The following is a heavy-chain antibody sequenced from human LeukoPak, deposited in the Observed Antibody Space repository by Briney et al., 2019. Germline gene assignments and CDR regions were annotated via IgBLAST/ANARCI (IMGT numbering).Heavy chain of an antibody. J-gene: IGHJ4*02. CDR1: GYTLSELS. CDR3: ATGRGYYFHY. Sequence: ASVKVSCKVSGYTLSELSMHWVRQVPGKGLEWMGGFDPEDGETVYAETFQARVTMPEDTSTDTAHMELSNVTSGDTAIYYCATGRGYYFHYWGQGTLVIVSS. CDR2: FDPEDGET. V-gene: IGHV1-24*01.